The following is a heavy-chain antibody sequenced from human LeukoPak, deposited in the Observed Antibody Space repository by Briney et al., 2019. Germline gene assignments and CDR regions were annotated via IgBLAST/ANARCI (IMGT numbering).Heavy chain of an antibody. CDR1: GYTFTDFY. CDR3: ANQRAFYYYMDV. D-gene: IGHD1-14*01. CDR2: INPNRGGT. V-gene: IGHV1-2*02. J-gene: IGHJ6*03. Sequence: ASVKVSCKTSGYTFTDFYLHWVRQAPGQGLEWMGWINPNRGGTSYAQKFQGRVTMTRDTSISTAYMELSSLRSEDTAVYYCANQRAFYYYMDVWGKGTTVTVSS.